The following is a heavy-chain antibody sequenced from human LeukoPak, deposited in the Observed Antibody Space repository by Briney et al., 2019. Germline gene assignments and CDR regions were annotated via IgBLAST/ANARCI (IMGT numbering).Heavy chain of an antibody. CDR2: INHSGST. CDR1: GGXFSGYY. D-gene: IGHD2-15*01. Sequence: SETLSLTCAVYGGXFSGYYCSWIRQPPGKGLEWSGEINHSGSTNYNPSLKSRVTISVDTSKKQFSLKLSSLTAADTAVYYCARIYCSGGRCPFYYYGMDVWGQGTTVTVSS. J-gene: IGHJ6*02. CDR3: ARIYCSGGRCPFYYYGMDV. V-gene: IGHV4-34*01.